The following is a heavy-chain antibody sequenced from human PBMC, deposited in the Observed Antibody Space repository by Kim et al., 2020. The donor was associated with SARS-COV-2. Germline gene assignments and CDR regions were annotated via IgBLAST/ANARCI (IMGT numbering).Heavy chain of an antibody. CDR1: GFTFSNNW. J-gene: IGHJ6*02. CDR2: IRSDGSVT. CDR3: TRSYGMDV. Sequence: GGSLRLSCAASGFTFSNNWMHWVRQAPGKGLVWVSHIRSDGSVTKYADSVKGRFTISRDNAKNTLFLQMNTLRAEDTAVYYCTRSYGMDVWGQGTTVTVS. V-gene: IGHV3-74*03.